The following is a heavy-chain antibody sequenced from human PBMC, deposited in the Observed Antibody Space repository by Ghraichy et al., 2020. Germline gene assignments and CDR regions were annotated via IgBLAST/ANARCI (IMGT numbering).Heavy chain of an antibody. CDR3: ARGFTALGATSALDV. J-gene: IGHJ3*01. CDR1: GVSINSYY. D-gene: IGHD1-26*01. V-gene: IGHV4-59*08. CDR2: IYNTGTT. Sequence: SETLSLTCTFSGVSINSYYWCWVWQSPPKGLEWIGYIYNTGTTNYNPSLKSRVTITIETSNYQFSLKMTSVTAPDTAVYYCARGFTALGATSALDVWGQGAMVTVSS.